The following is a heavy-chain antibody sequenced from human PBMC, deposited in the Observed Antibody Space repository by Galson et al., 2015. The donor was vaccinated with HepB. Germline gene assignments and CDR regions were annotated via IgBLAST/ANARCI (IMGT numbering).Heavy chain of an antibody. D-gene: IGHD3-10*01. Sequence: SLRLSCAASGFTFSSYAMHWVRQAPGKGLEWVSRINSDGSSTSYADSVKGRFTISRDNAKNTLYLQMNSLRAEDTAVYYCARGRYRVVRGVIRYFDYWGQGTLVTVSS. CDR3: ARGRYRVVRGVIRYFDY. V-gene: IGHV3-74*01. CDR2: INSDGSST. CDR1: GFTFSSYA. J-gene: IGHJ4*02.